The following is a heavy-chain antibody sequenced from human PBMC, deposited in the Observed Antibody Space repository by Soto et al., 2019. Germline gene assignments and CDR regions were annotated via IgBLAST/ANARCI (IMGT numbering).Heavy chain of an antibody. CDR3: AKTRGAMIYAISVYGMDV. Sequence: EVQLLESGGGFIHPGGSLNFPGAAPGLSFSGFALNWFRKAPGKGRGGVPIISGSADSTFYADSVKGRFTISRDNSKSTLYLQINSLRAEDTAVYYCAKTRGAMIYAISVYGMDVWGQGTTVTVSS. CDR2: ISGSADST. D-gene: IGHD2-8*01. CDR1: GLSFSGFA. V-gene: IGHV3-23*01. J-gene: IGHJ6*02.